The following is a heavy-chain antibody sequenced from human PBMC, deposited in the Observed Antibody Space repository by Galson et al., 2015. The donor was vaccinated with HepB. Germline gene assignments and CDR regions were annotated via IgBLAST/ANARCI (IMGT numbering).Heavy chain of an antibody. CDR3: ARGMVRDLLDAFDI. Sequence: SVKVSCKASGYTFTGYYMHWVRQAPGQGLEWMGWINPNSGGTNYAQKFQGWVTMTRDTSISTAYMELSRLRSDDTAVYYCARGMVRDLLDAFDIWGQGTMVTVSS. J-gene: IGHJ3*02. CDR2: INPNSGGT. V-gene: IGHV1-2*04. D-gene: IGHD3-10*01. CDR1: GYTFTGYY.